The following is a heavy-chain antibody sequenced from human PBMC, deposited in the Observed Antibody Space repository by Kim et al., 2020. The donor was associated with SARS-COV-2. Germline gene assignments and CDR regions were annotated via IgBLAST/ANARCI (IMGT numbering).Heavy chain of an antibody. Sequence: GGSLRLSCAASGFTVSSNHMSWVRQAPGKGLEWVSVIYSGGSTYHADFVKGRFTISRDNSKNTLYLQMNILRGEDTAVYYCARDLRDYDRRRFDLWGRGTLVTVSS. CDR2: IYSGGST. V-gene: IGHV3-66*01. J-gene: IGHJ2*01. CDR3: ARDLRDYDRRRFDL. CDR1: GFTVSSNH. D-gene: IGHD3-22*01.